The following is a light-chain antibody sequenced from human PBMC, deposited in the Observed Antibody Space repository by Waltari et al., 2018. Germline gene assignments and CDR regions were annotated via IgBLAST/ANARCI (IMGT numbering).Light chain of an antibody. V-gene: IGKV1-NL1*01. J-gene: IGKJ4*01. CDR3: QQYFSGPLT. Sequence: IQMTQSPSSLSGSLGDRVTISCRASQDITNALAWYQHKLGRATKLLIYATSKLEGGVPARFSGRGCGTTYTLTIDILQSDDSANYFCQQYFSGPLTFGGGSKIEI. CDR1: QDITNA. CDR2: ATS.